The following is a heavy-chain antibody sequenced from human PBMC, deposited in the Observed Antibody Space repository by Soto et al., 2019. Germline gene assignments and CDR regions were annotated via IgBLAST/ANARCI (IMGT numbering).Heavy chain of an antibody. Sequence: LTSTVSGDSIDSGPHYCAWIRQQTGKGLEWIGYISSSGNSYYSPSLKSRVFMSVDTSKNLFSLKLSSVTAADPAISFCVGRLTPHHDLAGFCGPGSQVIGSS. V-gene: IGHV4-31*03. CDR1: GDSIDSGPHY. CDR3: VGRLTPHHDLAGF. D-gene: IGHD2-15*01. J-gene: IGHJ1*01. CDR2: ISSSGNS.